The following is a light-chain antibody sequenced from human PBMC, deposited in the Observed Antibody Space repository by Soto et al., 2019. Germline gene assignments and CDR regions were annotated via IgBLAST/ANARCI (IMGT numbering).Light chain of an antibody. CDR1: QGINNE. CDR2: AAS. V-gene: IGKV1-6*01. J-gene: IGKJ1*01. CDR3: LHDYNYPRT. Sequence: AIQMTQSPSSLSASVGDRVTMTCRASQGINNELAWYQQKPGKAPKLLIYAASNLHSGVPSRFSGSGSGTEFALTISSLQPEDFATYFCLHDYNYPRTCGQGTKVE.